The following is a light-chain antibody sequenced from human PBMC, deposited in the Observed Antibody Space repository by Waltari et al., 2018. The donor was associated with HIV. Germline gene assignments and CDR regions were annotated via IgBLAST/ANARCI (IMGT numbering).Light chain of an antibody. CDR3: RSYTSGSTYV. V-gene: IGLV2-14*03. CDR2: DVN. Sequence: QSALTQPASVSGSPGQSITISCTGTSSDVGGSNHVSWYQPHPGKAPQLMIYDVNNRPSGVSNRFSGSKSGNTASLTISGLQTEDEADYYCRSYTSGSTYVFGTGTTVTVL. J-gene: IGLJ1*01. CDR1: SSDVGGSNH.